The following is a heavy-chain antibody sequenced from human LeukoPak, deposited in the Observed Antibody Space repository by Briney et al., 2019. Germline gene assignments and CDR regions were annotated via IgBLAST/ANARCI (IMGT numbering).Heavy chain of an antibody. D-gene: IGHD3-22*01. CDR2: INHSGST. V-gene: IGHV4-34*01. Sequence: KSSETLSLTCAVYGGSFSGYYWSWIRQPPGKGLEWIGEINHSGSTNYNPSLKSRVTISVDTSKNQFSLKLSSVTAADTAVYYCARGGDYYDSSGYYYKRFDYWGQGTLVTVSS. CDR1: GGSFSGYY. J-gene: IGHJ4*02. CDR3: ARGGDYYDSSGYYYKRFDY.